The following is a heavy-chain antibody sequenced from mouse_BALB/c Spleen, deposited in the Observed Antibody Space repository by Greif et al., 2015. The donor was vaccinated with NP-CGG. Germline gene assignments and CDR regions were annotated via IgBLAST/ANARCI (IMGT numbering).Heavy chain of an antibody. V-gene: IGHV5-9-3*01. Sequence: EVQRVESGGGLVKPGGSLKLSCAASGFTFSSYAMSWVRQTPEKRLEWVATISSGGSYTYYPDSVKGRFTISRDNAKNTLYLQMSSLRSEDTAMYYCAREGPWFAYWGQGTLVTVSA. CDR2: ISSGGSYT. J-gene: IGHJ3*01. CDR1: GFTFSSYA. CDR3: AREGPWFAY.